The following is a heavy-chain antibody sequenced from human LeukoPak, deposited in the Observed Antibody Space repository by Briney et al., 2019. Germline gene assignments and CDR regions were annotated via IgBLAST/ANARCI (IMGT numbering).Heavy chain of an antibody. CDR2: INHSGST. CDR3: ARGSVTIFGVVIRGLDY. Sequence: SETLSLTCTASGGSISSSSYYWSWIRQPPGKGLEWIGEINHSGSTNYNPSLKSRVTISVDTSKNQFSLKLSSVTAADTAVYYCARGSVTIFGVVIRGLDYWGQGTLVTVSS. V-gene: IGHV4-39*07. D-gene: IGHD3-3*01. J-gene: IGHJ4*02. CDR1: GGSISSSSYY.